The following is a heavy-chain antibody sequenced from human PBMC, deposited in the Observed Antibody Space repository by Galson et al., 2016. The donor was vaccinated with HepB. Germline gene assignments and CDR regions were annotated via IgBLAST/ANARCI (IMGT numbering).Heavy chain of an antibody. J-gene: IGHJ4*02. CDR3: ARDGSAAGTSLDY. D-gene: IGHD6-13*01. Sequence: ETLSLTCTVSGGSISSSSDYWGWIRQPPGKGLEWIGNIYYSGSTYYNPSLKSRVTISVDTSKNQFSLKLSSVTAADTAVYYCARDGSAAGTSLDYWGQGTLATVSP. V-gene: IGHV4-39*07. CDR1: GGSISSSSDY. CDR2: IYYSGST.